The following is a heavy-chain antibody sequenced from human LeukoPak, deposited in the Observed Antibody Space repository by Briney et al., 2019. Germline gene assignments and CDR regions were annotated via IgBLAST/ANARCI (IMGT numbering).Heavy chain of an antibody. D-gene: IGHD1-7*01. J-gene: IGHJ4*02. CDR1: GFTFSGYA. CDR3: AKATLTGTKKPLDY. V-gene: IGHV3-23*01. CDR2: INEDGSIT. Sequence: PGGSLRLSCAASGFTFSGYAMNWVRQAPGEGLVWVSRINEDGSITNYADSVKGRFSISRDNSKNTMYLQMNSLRAEDTAVYYCAKATLTGTKKPLDYWGQGTLVTVSS.